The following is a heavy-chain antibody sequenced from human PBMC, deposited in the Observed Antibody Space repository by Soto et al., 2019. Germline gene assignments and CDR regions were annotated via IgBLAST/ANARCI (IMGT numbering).Heavy chain of an antibody. V-gene: IGHV3-7*01. D-gene: IGHD6-6*01. CDR3: ATSMGNTLNS. Sequence: GRSLRLSCAASGFTFRSHWMTWVRQVPGKGLEWVANINQDGSDKYYVDSVKGRFTISRDNAKNSLYLQMNSLRVEDTAVYYCATSMGNTLNSWGQGNLVTVS. J-gene: IGHJ4*02. CDR1: GFTFRSHW. CDR2: INQDGSDK.